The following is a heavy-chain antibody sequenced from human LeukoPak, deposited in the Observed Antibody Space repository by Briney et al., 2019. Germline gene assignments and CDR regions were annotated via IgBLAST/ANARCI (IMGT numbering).Heavy chain of an antibody. J-gene: IGHJ4*02. V-gene: IGHV3-23*01. CDR1: GFTFSSYA. Sequence: GGSLRLSCAASGFTFSSYAMSWARQAPGKGLEWVSAISGSGGSTYYADSVKGRFTISRDNSKNTLYLQMNSPRAEDTAVYYCAKMKRDSSGWYFDYWGQGTLVTVSS. CDR2: ISGSGGST. D-gene: IGHD6-19*01. CDR3: AKMKRDSSGWYFDY.